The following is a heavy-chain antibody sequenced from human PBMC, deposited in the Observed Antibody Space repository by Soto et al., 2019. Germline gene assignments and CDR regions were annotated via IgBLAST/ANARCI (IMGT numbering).Heavy chain of an antibody. J-gene: IGHJ4*02. CDR1: GFTFSGSA. D-gene: IGHD6-19*01. CDR2: IRTKANSYAT. CDR3: TRRISECTSGSDY. V-gene: IGHV3-73*01. Sequence: GGSLILSCAASGFTFSGSAMHWVRQASGKGLEWVGHIRTKANSYATAYAASVKGRFTISRDDSTNTAFLQMNSLKNEETAVYYCTRRISECTSGSDYWGQGTLVTVSS.